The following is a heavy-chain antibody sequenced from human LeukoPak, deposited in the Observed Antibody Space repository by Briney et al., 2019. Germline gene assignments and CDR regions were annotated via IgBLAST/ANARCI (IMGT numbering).Heavy chain of an antibody. CDR2: ISHSGST. Sequence: PSETLSLTCAVYGGSFSGYYWSWIRQPPGKGLEGIGEISHSGSTNYTPSLKSRVTISVDTSKNQFSLKLSSVTAADTAVYYCARLHLVSSGWYPMADSWGQGTLVTVSS. CDR1: GGSFSGYY. D-gene: IGHD6-19*01. CDR3: ARLHLVSSGWYPMADS. J-gene: IGHJ4*02. V-gene: IGHV4-34*01.